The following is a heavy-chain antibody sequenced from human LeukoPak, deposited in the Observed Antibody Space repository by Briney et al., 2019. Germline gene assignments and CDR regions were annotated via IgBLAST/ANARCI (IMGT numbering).Heavy chain of an antibody. V-gene: IGHV3-74*01. CDR1: GFTFSSYW. Sequence: PGGSLRLSCAASGFTFSSYWMHWVRQVPGKGLVWVSRINPDGSSTTYADSVKGRFTISRGNAKNTLYLQMNSLRAEDTAVYYCARSSSSWYPLDCWGQGTLVTVSS. D-gene: IGHD2-2*01. CDR2: INPDGSST. CDR3: ARSSSSWYPLDC. J-gene: IGHJ4*02.